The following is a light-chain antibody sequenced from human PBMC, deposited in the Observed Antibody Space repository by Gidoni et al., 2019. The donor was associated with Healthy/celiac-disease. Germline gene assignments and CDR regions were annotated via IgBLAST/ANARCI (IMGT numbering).Light chain of an antibody. CDR3: CSYAGSSSPYV. J-gene: IGLJ1*01. CDR2: EGS. V-gene: IGLV2-23*01. CDR1: SSDVGMYNR. Sequence: QSALTQPASVSVSPGQSITISCTGTSSDVGMYNRVSWYQQHPGKAPKLMIYEGSKRPAGVSNRFSGSKSGNTASLTISGLQAEDEADYYCCSYAGSSSPYVFGTGTKVTVL.